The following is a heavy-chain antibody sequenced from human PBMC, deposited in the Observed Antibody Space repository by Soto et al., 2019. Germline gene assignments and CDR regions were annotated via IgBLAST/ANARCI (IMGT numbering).Heavy chain of an antibody. Sequence: PSETLSLTCTVSGGSISSYYWSWIRQPPGKGLEWIGYIYYSGSTNYNPSLKSRVTISVDTSKNQFSLKLSSVTAADTAVYYCAILPDYGDHVGGFAYWGQGTLVPV. V-gene: IGHV4-59*08. CDR2: IYYSGST. CDR1: GGSISSYY. J-gene: IGHJ4*02. D-gene: IGHD4-17*01. CDR3: AILPDYGDHVGGFAY.